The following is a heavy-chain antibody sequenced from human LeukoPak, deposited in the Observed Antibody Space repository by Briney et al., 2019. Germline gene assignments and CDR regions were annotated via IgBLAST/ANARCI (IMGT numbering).Heavy chain of an antibody. CDR3: ARLAVGGLDF. V-gene: IGHV5-51*01. D-gene: IGHD6-19*01. Sequence: GESLKISCKTSGYPFTAYWIGWVRQMPGKGLEWMGIIYPGDSDTIYRPSLQAQVTISADKSISTAYLQWNSLKASETGMYYCARLAVGGLDFWGKGTLVTVS. CDR1: GYPFTAYW. CDR2: IYPGDSDT. J-gene: IGHJ4*02.